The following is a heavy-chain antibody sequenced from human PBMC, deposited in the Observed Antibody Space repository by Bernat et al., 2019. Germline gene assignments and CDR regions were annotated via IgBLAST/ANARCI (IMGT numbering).Heavy chain of an antibody. CDR3: VRERAVAGWVYFQH. J-gene: IGHJ1*01. V-gene: IGHV1-18*01. CDR2: ISTYTGDT. Sequence: QVQLVQSGAEVRKPGASVKVSCKASGYTFTSYEISWVRQAPGQGLEWMGWISTYTGDTKYEQRLQGRITMTRDTSTTTAYMELRGLISDDTAVYDCVRERAVAGWVYFQHWGQGTLLSVSS. CDR1: GYTFTSYE. D-gene: IGHD6-19*01.